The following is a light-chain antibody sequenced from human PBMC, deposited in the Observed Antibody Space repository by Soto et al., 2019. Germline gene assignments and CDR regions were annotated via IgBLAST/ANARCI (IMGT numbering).Light chain of an antibody. CDR3: MQVLRSPPT. CDR2: DAS. J-gene: IGKJ1*01. CDR1: QDISSW. V-gene: IGKV1-12*01. Sequence: DIQMTQSPSSVSASVGARLTITCRASQDISSWLAWYQQKPGKAPKLLIYDASNLETGVPSRFSGSGSGTDFTLKISRVEAEDFGVYYCMQVLRSPPTFGQGTKVDIK.